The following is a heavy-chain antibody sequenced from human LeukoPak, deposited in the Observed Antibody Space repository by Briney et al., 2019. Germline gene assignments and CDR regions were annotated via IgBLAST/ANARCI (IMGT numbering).Heavy chain of an antibody. CDR1: GFTFSSYG. CDR3: ARDLSAVAVAGTGFDP. J-gene: IGHJ5*02. D-gene: IGHD6-19*01. CDR2: IWYDGSNK. Sequence: HTGGSLRLSCAASGFTFSSYGMHWVRQAPGKGLEWVAVIWYDGSNKYYADSVKGRFTISRDNSKNTLYLQMNSLRAEDTAVYYCARDLSAVAVAGTGFDPWGQGTLVTVSS. V-gene: IGHV3-33*01.